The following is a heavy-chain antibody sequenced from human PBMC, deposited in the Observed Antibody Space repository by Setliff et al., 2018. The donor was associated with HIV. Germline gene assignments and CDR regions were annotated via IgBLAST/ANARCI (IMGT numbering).Heavy chain of an antibody. CDR3: ARTPSRGGFDY. CDR1: GGSINSYF. CDR2: IYYTGST. D-gene: IGHD3-16*01. J-gene: IGHJ4*02. V-gene: IGHV4-59*01. Sequence: PSETLSLTCTVSGGSINSYFWSWIRQPPGKGLEWIAYIYYTGSTNYNPSLKSRVTISLDTSKNQFSLNVNSVTAADTAVYYCARTPSRGGFDYWGQGTLVTVPQ.